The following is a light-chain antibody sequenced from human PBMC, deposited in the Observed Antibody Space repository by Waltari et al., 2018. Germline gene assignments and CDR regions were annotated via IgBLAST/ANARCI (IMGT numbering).Light chain of an antibody. CDR2: DAS. CDR3: QQRTNWPS. Sequence: IVLTQSPATLSLSPGVRATLSCRASQGISSFLAWYQQKPGQAPRLPVYDASNRATGIPARFSGSGSGADFTLTISSLEPEDFAVYYCQQRTNWPSFGGGTRVELK. CDR1: QGISSF. V-gene: IGKV3-11*01. J-gene: IGKJ4*01.